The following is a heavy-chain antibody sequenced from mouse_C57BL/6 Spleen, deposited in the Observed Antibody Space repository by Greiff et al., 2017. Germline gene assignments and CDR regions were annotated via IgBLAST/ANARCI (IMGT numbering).Heavy chain of an antibody. CDR3: ARRELGHFDY. V-gene: IGHV1-69*01. J-gene: IGHJ2*01. CDR1: GYTFTSYW. Sequence: SCKASGYTFTSYWMHWVKQRPGQGLEWIGEIDPSDSYTNYNQKFKGKSTLTVDKSSSTAYMQLSSLTSEDSAVYYCARRELGHFDYWGQGTTLTVSS. D-gene: IGHD4-1*01. CDR2: IDPSDSYT.